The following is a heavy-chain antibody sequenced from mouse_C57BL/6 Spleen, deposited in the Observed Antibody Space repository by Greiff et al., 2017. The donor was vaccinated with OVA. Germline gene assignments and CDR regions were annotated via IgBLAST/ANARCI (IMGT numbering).Heavy chain of an antibody. CDR1: GFTFSDYG. Sequence: EVKLVESGGGLVKPGGSLKLSCAASGFTFSDYGMHWVRQAPEKGLEWVAYISSGSSTIYYADTVKGRFTISRDNAKNTLFLQMTSLRSEDTAMYYCARDYDYDRAWFAYWGQGTLVTVSA. V-gene: IGHV5-17*01. CDR3: ARDYDYDRAWFAY. D-gene: IGHD2-4*01. J-gene: IGHJ3*01. CDR2: ISSGSSTI.